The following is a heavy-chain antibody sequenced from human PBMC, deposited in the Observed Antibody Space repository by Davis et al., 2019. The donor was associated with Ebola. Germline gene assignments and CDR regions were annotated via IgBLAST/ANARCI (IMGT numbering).Heavy chain of an antibody. D-gene: IGHD3-9*01. J-gene: IGHJ6*02. Sequence: AASVKVSCKASGYTFTSYGISWVRQAPGQGLEWMGWISAYNGNTNYAQKLQGRVTMTTDTSTSTAYMELRSLRSDDTAVYYCARGTYYDILTGYRENYYYGMDVWGQGTTVTVSS. CDR2: ISAYNGNT. V-gene: IGHV1-18*01. CDR1: GYTFTSYG. CDR3: ARGTYYDILTGYRENYYYGMDV.